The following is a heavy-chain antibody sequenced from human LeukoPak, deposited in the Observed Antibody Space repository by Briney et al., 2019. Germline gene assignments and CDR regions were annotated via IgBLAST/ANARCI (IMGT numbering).Heavy chain of an antibody. CDR2: ISSSSSTI. CDR3: ARRNDADY. Sequence: PGGSLRLSCAASGFTFSSYSMNWVRQAPGKGLEWVSYISSSSSTIYYADSVKGRFTISRDNAKNSLYLQMNSLRAEDTAVYYRARRNDADYWGQGTLVTVSS. D-gene: IGHD1-1*01. CDR1: GFTFSSYS. J-gene: IGHJ4*02. V-gene: IGHV3-48*04.